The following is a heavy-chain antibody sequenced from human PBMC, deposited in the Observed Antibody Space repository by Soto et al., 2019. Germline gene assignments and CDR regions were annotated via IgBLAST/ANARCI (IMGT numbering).Heavy chain of an antibody. V-gene: IGHV4-59*01. J-gene: IGHJ6*03. CDR1: GGSISSYY. D-gene: IGHD6-6*01. CDR2: IYYSGST. Sequence: QVQLQESGPGLVKPSETLSLTCTVSGGSISSYYWSWIRQPPGKGLEWIGYIYYSGSTNYNPSLKSRVTISVDTAKNQFSLKLSSVTAADTAVYYCARLPVAAPYYMDVWGKGTTVTVSS. CDR3: ARLPVAAPYYMDV.